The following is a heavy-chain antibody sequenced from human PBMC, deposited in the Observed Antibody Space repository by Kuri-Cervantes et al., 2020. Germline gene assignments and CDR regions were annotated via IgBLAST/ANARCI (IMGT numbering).Heavy chain of an antibody. CDR2: IWYDGSNK. CDR3: ARPETTVVRNWYFDL. Sequence: GGSLRLSCAASGFTFSTYAMTWVRQAPGKGLEWVAVIWYDGSNKYYADSVKGRFTISRDNSKNTLYLQMNSLRAEDTAVYYCARPETTVVRNWYFDLWGRGTLVTVSS. D-gene: IGHD4-23*01. CDR1: GFTFSTYA. J-gene: IGHJ2*01. V-gene: IGHV3-33*08.